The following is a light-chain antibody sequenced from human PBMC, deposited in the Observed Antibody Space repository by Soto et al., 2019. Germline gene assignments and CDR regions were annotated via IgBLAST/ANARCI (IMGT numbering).Light chain of an antibody. CDR3: QQCGSSPT. CDR1: QSVTSNY. CDR2: GTT. V-gene: IGKV3-20*01. J-gene: IGKJ5*01. Sequence: EIVMPQSPATLSLSPGASSPLSGRASQSVTSNYLAWYQQKPGQAPRLLLYGTTTRTTDTPDRFIGTTSGTDFILTITRLEPEDFAVYYCQQCGSSPTFGQGTRLEIK.